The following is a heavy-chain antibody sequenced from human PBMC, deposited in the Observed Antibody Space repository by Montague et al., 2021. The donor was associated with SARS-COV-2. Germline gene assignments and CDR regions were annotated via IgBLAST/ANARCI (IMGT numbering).Heavy chain of an antibody. CDR2: TYYRSKWYN. CDR3: ARAYCGGDCYFYWYFDL. J-gene: IGHJ2*01. V-gene: IGHV6-1*01. Sequence: CAISGDSVSSNIATWNWIRQSPSRGLEWLGRTYYRSKWYNDYAVSVKSRVIINQDTSNNRISLQLNSVTPEDTAVYYCARAYCGGDCYFYWYFDLWGRGTLVTVSS. CDR1: GDSVSSNIAT. D-gene: IGHD2-21*02.